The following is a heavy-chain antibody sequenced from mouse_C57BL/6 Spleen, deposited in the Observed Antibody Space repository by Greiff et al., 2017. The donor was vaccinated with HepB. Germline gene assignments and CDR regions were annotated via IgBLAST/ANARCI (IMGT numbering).Heavy chain of an antibody. CDR3: ARKGRITTVEDY. CDR1: GYTFPRYW. D-gene: IGHD1-1*01. J-gene: IGHJ2*01. Sequence: HVQLPQPGAELVKPGASVPLSCKSSGYTFPRYWLPWFKQRPVQGLEWIGDIYPGIGSTNYNEKFKSKATLTVDTSSSTAYMQLSSLTSEDSAVYYCARKGRITTVEDYWGQGTTLTVSS. V-gene: IGHV1-55*01. CDR2: IYPGIGST.